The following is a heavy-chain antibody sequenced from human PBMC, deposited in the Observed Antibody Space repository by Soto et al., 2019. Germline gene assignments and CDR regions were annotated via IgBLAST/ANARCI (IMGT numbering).Heavy chain of an antibody. V-gene: IGHV4-30-2*01. CDR3: ARGRIVLMVYAYFDY. CDR1: GGSISGGGDS. CDR2: IYHSGST. J-gene: IGHJ4*02. Sequence: SETLSLTCAVSGGSISGGGDSWSWIRQPPGKGLEWIGYIYHSGSTYYTPSLKSRVTISVDRSKNQFSLTLSSVTAADTAVYYSARGRIVLMVYAYFDYWGQGTLVAVSS. D-gene: IGHD2-8*01.